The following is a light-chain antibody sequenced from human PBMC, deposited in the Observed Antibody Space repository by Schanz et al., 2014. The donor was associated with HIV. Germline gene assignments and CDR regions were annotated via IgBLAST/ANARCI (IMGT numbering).Light chain of an antibody. CDR3: SSFAGSNIPWV. V-gene: IGLV2-14*03. J-gene: IGLJ3*02. Sequence: QSALIQPASVSGAPGQSITISCTATSSDVARLASPPWYQQHPDKAPKLILYDSTNRPSGVPARFSSSNFGNTGTLTISGLQAEDEADYYCSSFAGSNIPWVFGGGTKLTVL. CDR1: SSDVARLAS. CDR2: DST.